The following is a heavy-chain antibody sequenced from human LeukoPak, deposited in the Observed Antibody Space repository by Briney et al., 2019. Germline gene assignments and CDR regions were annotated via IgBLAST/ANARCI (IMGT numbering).Heavy chain of an antibody. V-gene: IGHV3-30-3*01. Sequence: GGSLRLSCAASGFTFSSYAMHWVRQAPGKGLEWVAVISYDGSNKYYADSVKGRFTISRDNSKNTLYLQMNSLRAEDTAVYYCARAGVDITMVRGVIPTYYYGMDVWGQGTTVTVSS. CDR2: ISYDGSNK. D-gene: IGHD3-10*01. CDR1: GFTFSSYA. J-gene: IGHJ6*02. CDR3: ARAGVDITMVRGVIPTYYYGMDV.